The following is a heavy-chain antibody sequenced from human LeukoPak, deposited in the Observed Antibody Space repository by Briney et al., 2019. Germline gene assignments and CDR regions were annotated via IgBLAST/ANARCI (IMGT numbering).Heavy chain of an antibody. Sequence: PGRSLRLSCAASGFTFSSYAMHWVRQAPGKGLEWVAVISYDGSNKYYADSVKGRFTISRDNSKNTLYLQMNSLRAEDTAVYYCARDRLVYYYYYGMDVWGQGTTVTVSS. CDR1: GFTFSSYA. J-gene: IGHJ6*02. D-gene: IGHD3-9*01. V-gene: IGHV3-30-3*01. CDR3: ARDRLVYYYYYGMDV. CDR2: ISYDGSNK.